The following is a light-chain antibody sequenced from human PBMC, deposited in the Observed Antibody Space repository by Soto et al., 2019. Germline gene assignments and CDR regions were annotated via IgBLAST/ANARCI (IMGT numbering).Light chain of an antibody. J-gene: IGKJ1*01. CDR3: QQSYSTMWT. CDR1: QSVSTY. Sequence: DIQMTQSPSSLSASVGDRVTITCRASQSVSTYLNWYQQKPGKAPKLLIYAASSLESGVPSRFSGSGYGTDFTLTISSLQPDDFGIYYCQQSYSTMWTFGQGTKVEI. V-gene: IGKV1-39*01. CDR2: AAS.